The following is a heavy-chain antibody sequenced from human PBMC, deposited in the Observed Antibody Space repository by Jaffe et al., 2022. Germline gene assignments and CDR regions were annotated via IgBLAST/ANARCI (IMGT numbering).Heavy chain of an antibody. V-gene: IGHV4-59*01. CDR2: IYYSGST. J-gene: IGHJ3*02. CDR1: GGSISSYY. Sequence: QVQLQESGPGLVKPSETLSLTCTVSGGSISSYYWSWIRQPPGKGLEWIGYIYYSGSTNYNPSLKSRVTISVDTSKNQFSLKLSSVTAADTAVYYCARGYGGSLRGNAFDIWGQGTMVTVSS. D-gene: IGHD1-26*01. CDR3: ARGYGGSLRGNAFDI.